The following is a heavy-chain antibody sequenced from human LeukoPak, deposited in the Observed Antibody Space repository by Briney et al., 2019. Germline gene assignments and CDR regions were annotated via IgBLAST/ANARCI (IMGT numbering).Heavy chain of an antibody. Sequence: GGSLRLSCAASGFTFSSYEMNWVRQAPGKGLEWVSYISSSGSTIYYADSVKGRFTISRDNAKNSLYLQMNSLRSEDTAMYWCARGYYDSSGYDPGLGYWGQGTLVTVSS. V-gene: IGHV3-48*03. D-gene: IGHD3-22*01. J-gene: IGHJ4*02. CDR2: ISSSGSTI. CDR3: ARGYYDSSGYDPGLGY. CDR1: GFTFSSYE.